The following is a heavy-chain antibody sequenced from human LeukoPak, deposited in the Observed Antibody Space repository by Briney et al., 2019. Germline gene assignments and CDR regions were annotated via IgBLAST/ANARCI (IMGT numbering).Heavy chain of an antibody. CDR1: GFTFSSYG. Sequence: GGSPRLSCVASGFTFSSYGMTWVRQSPGKGLEWVSGISVSGGSTFYADSVKGRFTISRDNSKNTLYLQMNSLRAEDTAIYYCAKCYTVTGNYFGYWGQGTLVTVSS. V-gene: IGHV3-23*01. CDR3: AKCYTVTGNYFGY. J-gene: IGHJ4*02. CDR2: ISVSGGST. D-gene: IGHD4-17*01.